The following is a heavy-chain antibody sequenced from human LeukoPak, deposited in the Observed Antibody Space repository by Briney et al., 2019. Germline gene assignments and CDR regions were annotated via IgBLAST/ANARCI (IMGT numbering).Heavy chain of an antibody. Sequence: ASVRVSCKASGYTFTSYGISWVRQAPGQGLEWMGWIGVYNGNTNFAQKLHGRVTMTTDTSTSTAYMELRSLRSDDTAVYYCARDLTSTMVRGVMPWFDPWGQGTLVTVSS. CDR3: ARDLTSTMVRGVMPWFDP. J-gene: IGHJ5*02. V-gene: IGHV1-18*01. D-gene: IGHD3-10*01. CDR1: GYTFTSYG. CDR2: IGVYNGNT.